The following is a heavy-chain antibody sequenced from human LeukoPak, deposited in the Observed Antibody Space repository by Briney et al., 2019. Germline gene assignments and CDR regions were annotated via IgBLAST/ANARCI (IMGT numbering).Heavy chain of an antibody. J-gene: IGHJ4*02. CDR2: IYYSGST. V-gene: IGHV4-59*01. CDR1: GCSIRCYF. Sequence: SSETLFLTCTVSGCSIRCYFWSWIRQPPGKGLEWVGYIYYSGSTNYNPSLKSRVTISVDTSKNQFSLKLSSVTAADTAVYYCARVQTPSGSGSYSFDYWGQGTLVTVSS. CDR3: ARVQTPSGSGSYSFDY. D-gene: IGHD3-10*01.